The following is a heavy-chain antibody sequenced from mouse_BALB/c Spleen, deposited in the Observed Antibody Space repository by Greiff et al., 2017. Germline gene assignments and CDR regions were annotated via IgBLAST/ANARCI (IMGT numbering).Heavy chain of an antibody. V-gene: IGHV2-9*02. CDR1: GYSLTSYG. D-gene: IGHD2-1*01. Sequence: VQVVESGPGLVAPSQSLSITCNVSGYSLTSYGVHWVRQPPGKGLEWLGVIWAGGGTNYNSAPMSRMSISKDNSTSQVCSNMNSLQTDDTAMYYCARDPRAYCNYAWFAYWGQGTLVTVSA. J-gene: IGHJ3*01. CDR3: ARDPRAYCNYAWFAY. CDR2: IWAGGGT.